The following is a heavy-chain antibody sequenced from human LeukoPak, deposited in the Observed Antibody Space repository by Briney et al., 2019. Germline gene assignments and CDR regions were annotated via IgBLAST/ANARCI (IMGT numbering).Heavy chain of an antibody. D-gene: IGHD3-16*02. V-gene: IGHV1-69*06. CDR3: ATFLRLGELSLYVPYYYYMDV. J-gene: IGHJ6*03. CDR1: GGTFSSYA. CDR2: IIPIFGTA. Sequence: GASVKVSCKASGGTFSSYAISWVRQAPGQGLGWMGGIIPIFGTANYAQKFQGRVTITADKSTSTAYMELSSLRSEDTAVYYCATFLRLGELSLYVPYYYYMDVWGKGTTVTVSS.